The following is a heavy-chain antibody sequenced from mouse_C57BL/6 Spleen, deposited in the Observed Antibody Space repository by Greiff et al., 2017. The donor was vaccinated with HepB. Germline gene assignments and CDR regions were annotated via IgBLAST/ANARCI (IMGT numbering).Heavy chain of an antibody. CDR3: AISLYYAMDY. Sequence: QVQLQQPGAELVMPGASVKLSCKASGYTFTSYWMHWVKQRPGQGLEWIGEIDPSDSYTNYNQKFKGKSTLTVDKSSSTAYMQLSSLTSEDSAVYYCAISLYYAMDYWGQGTSVTVSS. J-gene: IGHJ4*01. CDR2: IDPSDSYT. CDR1: GYTFTSYW. V-gene: IGHV1-69*01. D-gene: IGHD6-1*01.